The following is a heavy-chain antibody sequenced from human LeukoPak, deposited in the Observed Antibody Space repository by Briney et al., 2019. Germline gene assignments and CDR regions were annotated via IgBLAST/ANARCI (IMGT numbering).Heavy chain of an antibody. D-gene: IGHD2-2*01. CDR3: ARRASSPNNYFYYMDV. V-gene: IGHV5-51*01. CDR2: IYPGDSDT. CDR1: GYSFTSYW. J-gene: IGHJ6*03. Sequence: GESLKISCKGSGYSFTSYWIGWVRQMPGKGLEWMGIIYPGDSDTRYSPSFQGQVTISVDKSTSTAYLQWSSLKASDTAMYYCARRASSPNNYFYYMDVWGKGTTVTVSS.